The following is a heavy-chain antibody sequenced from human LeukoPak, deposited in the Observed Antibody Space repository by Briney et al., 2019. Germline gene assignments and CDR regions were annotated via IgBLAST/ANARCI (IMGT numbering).Heavy chain of an antibody. D-gene: IGHD6-6*01. CDR1: GLTFSSFS. Sequence: GGSLRLSCAASGLTFSSFSMNWVRQAPGKGLEWVSYISSSSSTIYYADSVKGRFTISRDNAKNSLYLQMNSLRAEDTAVYYCARDGDSSSNWFDPWGQGTLVTVSS. V-gene: IGHV3-48*01. CDR2: ISSSSSTI. CDR3: ARDGDSSSNWFDP. J-gene: IGHJ5*02.